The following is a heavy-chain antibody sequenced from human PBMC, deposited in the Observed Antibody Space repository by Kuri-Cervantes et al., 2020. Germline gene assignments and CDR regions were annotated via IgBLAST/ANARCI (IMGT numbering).Heavy chain of an antibody. Sequence: SEPLSLTFAVSGGSISSGGYSWSWIRQPPGKGLEWIGYIYHSGSTNYNPSLKSRVTISVDTSKNQFSLKLSSVTAADTAVYYCARVIAAWYYGMDVWGQGATVTVSS. V-gene: IGHV4-30-2*01. CDR3: ARVIAAWYYGMDV. D-gene: IGHD6-25*01. CDR1: GGSISSGGYS. J-gene: IGHJ6*02. CDR2: IYHSGST.